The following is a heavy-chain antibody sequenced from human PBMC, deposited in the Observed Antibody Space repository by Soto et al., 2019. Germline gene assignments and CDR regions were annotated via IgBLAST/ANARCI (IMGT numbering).Heavy chain of an antibody. CDR2: VFPGDSDT. CDR1: GYNSTNFW. J-gene: IGHJ4*02. Sequence: PGESLKISSKVCGYNSTNFWVPGFRQMPGLGLEWMGIVFPGDSDTRYNPSFQGQVTFSADQFTGTAFLQWTSLKAPDTATYYCARRILYCSGQACYGPNDLDFGDQGTKVTGS. CDR3: ARRILYCSGQACYGPNDLDF. V-gene: IGHV5-51*01. D-gene: IGHD2-15*01.